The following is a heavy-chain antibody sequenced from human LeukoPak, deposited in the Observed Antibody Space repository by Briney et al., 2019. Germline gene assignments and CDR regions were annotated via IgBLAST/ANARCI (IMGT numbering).Heavy chain of an antibody. V-gene: IGHV6-1*01. CDR1: GDSVSSNSAA. CDR2: TYYRSKWYK. J-gene: IGHJ6*02. Sequence: SQTLSLTCAISGDSVSSNSAAWNWIRQSPSRGLEWLGRTYYRSKWYKDYAVSVKSRITINPDTSKNQFSLQLNSVTPEDTAVYYCARVVAGPFYYYYYGMDVWGQGTTVTVSS. CDR3: ARVVAGPFYYYYYGMDV. D-gene: IGHD6-19*01.